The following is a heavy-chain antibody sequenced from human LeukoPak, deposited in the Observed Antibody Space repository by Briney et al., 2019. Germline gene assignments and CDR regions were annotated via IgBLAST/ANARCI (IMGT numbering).Heavy chain of an antibody. V-gene: IGHV4-34*01. J-gene: IGHJ3*02. CDR2: INHSGST. CDR1: GGSFSSYY. D-gene: IGHD6-13*01. CDR3: ARGRVHSSSWSDI. Sequence: SETLSLTCAVYGGSFSSYYWSWIRQPPGKGLEWIGEINHSGSTNYNPSLKSRVTISVDTSKNQFSLKLSSVTAADTAVYYCARGRVHSSSWSDIWGQGTMVTVSS.